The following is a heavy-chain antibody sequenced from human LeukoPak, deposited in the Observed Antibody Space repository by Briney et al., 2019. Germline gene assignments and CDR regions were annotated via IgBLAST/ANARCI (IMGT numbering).Heavy chain of an antibody. CDR1: GYTFTSYY. CDR2: INPKSGNT. D-gene: IGHD3-10*01. Sequence: ASVKVSCKASGYTFTSYYMHWVRQAPGQGLEWMGIINPKSGNTSYTQKFQGRVTMTRDTSTSTVYMELSSLRSEDTAVYYCERANENGWFGEFFFADYYYMDVWGKGTTVTVSS. J-gene: IGHJ6*03. V-gene: IGHV1-46*01. CDR3: ERANENGWFGEFFFADYYYMDV.